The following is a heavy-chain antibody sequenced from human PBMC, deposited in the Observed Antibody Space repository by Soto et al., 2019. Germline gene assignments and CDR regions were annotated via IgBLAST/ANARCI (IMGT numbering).Heavy chain of an antibody. CDR3: ASSTFFPDSRGYHFKNLDS. CDR2: ISYSGST. V-gene: IGHV4-59*01. CDR1: GGSISSYY. D-gene: IGHD3-22*01. J-gene: IGHJ5*01. Sequence: SETLSLTCTVSGGSISSYYWSWIRQPPWKGVEWIGYISYSGSTNHNPALKSRVTVSLDTSKNQFSLKLISVTAADTAMYYRASSTFFPDSRGYHFKNLDSWGQGTLVTVSS.